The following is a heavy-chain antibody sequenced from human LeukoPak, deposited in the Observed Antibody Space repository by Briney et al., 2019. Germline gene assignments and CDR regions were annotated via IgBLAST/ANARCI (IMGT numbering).Heavy chain of an antibody. CDR2: IYPGDFDT. CDR1: GYSFTSYW. Sequence: GESLKISCKGSGYSFTSYWIGWVRQMPGKGLEWMGIIYPGDFDTRYSPSFQGQVTISADKSISTAYLQWSSLKASDTAMYYCARHATEEDIVVVPAAAFDPWGQGTLVTVSS. D-gene: IGHD2-2*01. J-gene: IGHJ5*02. CDR3: ARHATEEDIVVVPAAAFDP. V-gene: IGHV5-51*01.